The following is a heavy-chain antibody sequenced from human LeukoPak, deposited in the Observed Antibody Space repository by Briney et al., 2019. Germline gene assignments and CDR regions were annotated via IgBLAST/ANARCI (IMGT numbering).Heavy chain of an antibody. V-gene: IGHV3-23*01. J-gene: IGHJ4*02. CDR2: ISDGGGDT. CDR1: GFTFSSYS. D-gene: IGHD6-19*01. CDR3: AKERYSSGWSDSFDY. Sequence: KAGGSLRLSCAASGFTFSSYSMTWVRQAPGKGLEWVASISDGGGDTYYADPVKGRFTISRVNSKSTLYLQMNSLRAEDTAVYYCAKERYSSGWSDSFDYWGQGTLVTVSS.